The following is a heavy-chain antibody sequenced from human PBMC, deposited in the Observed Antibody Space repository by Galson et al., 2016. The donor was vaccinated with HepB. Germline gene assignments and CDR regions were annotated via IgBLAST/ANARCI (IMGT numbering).Heavy chain of an antibody. CDR2: ISWSGGST. J-gene: IGHJ4*02. D-gene: IGHD2-2*01. CDR3: ARDTGYFSNFNCQATIDG. Sequence: LRLSCAASGFTFDDYAMHWVRQVPGKGLEWVSGISWSGGSTGYADSVQGRFTISRDNAKNSVYLQMNSLSAADTAVYYCARDTGYFSNFNCQATIDGCGQGTLLSVS. CDR1: GFTFDDYA. V-gene: IGHV3-9*01.